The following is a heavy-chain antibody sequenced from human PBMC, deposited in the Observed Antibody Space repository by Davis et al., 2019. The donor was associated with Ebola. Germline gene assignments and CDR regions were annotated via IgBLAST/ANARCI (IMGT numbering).Heavy chain of an antibody. Sequence: PSETLSLTCTVSGGSISSYYWSWIRQPPGKGLEWIGYIYYSGSTNYNPSLKSRVTISVDTSKNQFSLKLSSVTAADTAVYYCASLYGAKFDFWGQGTLVTVSS. V-gene: IGHV4-59*01. J-gene: IGHJ4*02. CDR2: IYYSGST. CDR1: GGSISSYY. CDR3: ASLYGAKFDF. D-gene: IGHD4-17*01.